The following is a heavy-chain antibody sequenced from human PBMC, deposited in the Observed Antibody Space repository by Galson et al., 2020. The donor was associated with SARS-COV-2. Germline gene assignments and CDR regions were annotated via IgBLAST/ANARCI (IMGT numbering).Heavy chain of an antibody. CDR3: ARQRVNMIVLVTVPGWFFDL. D-gene: IGHD2-21*02. Sequence: SETLSLTCAVSGYSVSTPDIRGRVRLPPGGGEEWFWNIYTTGTTYYNTPLERQAPIAVNTYRNQSYLTLASVTAADTAFYYCARQRVNMIVLVTVPGWFFDLWGRGTLVTVSS. CDR2: IYTTGTT. CDR1: GYSVSTPDI. J-gene: IGHJ2*01. V-gene: IGHV4-38-2*01.